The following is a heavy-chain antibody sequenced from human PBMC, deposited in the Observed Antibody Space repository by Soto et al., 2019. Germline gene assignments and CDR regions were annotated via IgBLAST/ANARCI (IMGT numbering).Heavy chain of an antibody. CDR1: GGSISSGDYY. CDR2: IYYSGST. J-gene: IGHJ6*02. Sequence: LSLPCTVSGGSISSGDYYWRWIRQPPGKGLEWIGYIYYSGSTYYTPSLKSRVTISVERSKNQFSLKLSSVTAADTAVYYCGRGLMVFGLVSGFDGWGQGTTVTVSS. CDR3: GRGLMVFGLVSGFDG. V-gene: IGHV4-30-4*01. D-gene: IGHD3-3*01.